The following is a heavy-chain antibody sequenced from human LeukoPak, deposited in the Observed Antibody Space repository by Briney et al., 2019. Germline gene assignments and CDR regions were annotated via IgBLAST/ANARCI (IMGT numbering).Heavy chain of an antibody. D-gene: IGHD3-10*01. CDR3: AKKSGTSGSYPN. Sequence: GESLRLSCAASGFTFSSNYMSWVRQAPGKGLEWVSLLYSDGSTYYADSVKGRFTISRDQSKNTLYLQMNSLRVEDTAVYYCAKKSGTSGSYPNWGQGTLVIVSS. CDR2: LYSDGST. V-gene: IGHV3-53*01. CDR1: GFTFSSNY. J-gene: IGHJ4*02.